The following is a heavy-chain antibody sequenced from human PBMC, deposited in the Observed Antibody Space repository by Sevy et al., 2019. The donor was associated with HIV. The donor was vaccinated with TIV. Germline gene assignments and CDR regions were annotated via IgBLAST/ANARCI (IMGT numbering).Heavy chain of an antibody. D-gene: IGHD3-22*01. CDR2: IKQDGSEK. V-gene: IGHV3-7*01. CDR1: GFTFSSYW. J-gene: IGHJ4*02. Sequence: GGSLRLSCAASGFTFSSYWMSWVRQAPGKGLEWVANIKQDGSEKYYVDSVKGRFTISRDNTKNSLYLQMNSLRAEDTAVYYCARELIDSSGYYTADFWGQGTLVTVSS. CDR3: ARELIDSSGYYTADF.